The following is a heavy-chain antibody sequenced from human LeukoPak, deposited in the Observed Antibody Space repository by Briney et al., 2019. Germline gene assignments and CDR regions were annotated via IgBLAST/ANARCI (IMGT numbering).Heavy chain of an antibody. J-gene: IGHJ5*02. V-gene: IGHV1-69*05. CDR2: IIPIFGTA. D-gene: IGHD3-22*01. Sequence: SVKVSCKASGGTFSSYAISWVRQAPGQGLEWMGGIIPIFGTANYAQKFQGRVTITTDESTSTAYMELRSLRSDDTAVYYCARDEGYYYDSSGYYYWFDPWGQGTLVTVSS. CDR1: GGTFSSYA. CDR3: ARDEGYYYDSSGYYYWFDP.